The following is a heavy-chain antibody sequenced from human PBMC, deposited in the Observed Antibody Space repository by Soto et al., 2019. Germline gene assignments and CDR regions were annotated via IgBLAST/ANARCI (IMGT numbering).Heavy chain of an antibody. CDR3: AKPLLLSGGYHGMDV. CDR1: GFTFSNYA. J-gene: IGHJ6*02. CDR2: ISASGDAT. Sequence: EVQLLESGGGLVQPGGSVRLSCAASGFTFSNYAMRWVRQAPGMGLEWVSAISASGDATYYADSVRGRFTISRDNSKNTLYLQMNSLRAEDTALYYCAKPLLLSGGYHGMDVWGQGTTVTVSS. D-gene: IGHD3-10*01. V-gene: IGHV3-23*01.